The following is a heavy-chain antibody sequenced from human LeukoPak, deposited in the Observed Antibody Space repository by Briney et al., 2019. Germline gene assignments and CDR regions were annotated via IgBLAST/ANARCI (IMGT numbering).Heavy chain of an antibody. Sequence: ASVTVSFTASGYTLTDYYMHWVRQAPGQGLEWMGRINPNSGGTNYAQKFQGRVTMTRDTSISTVYMELSRLRSDDTAVYYCARVGYYESSGYYEYWGQGTLVTVSS. J-gene: IGHJ4*02. D-gene: IGHD3-22*01. CDR1: GYTLTDYY. V-gene: IGHV1-2*06. CDR2: INPNSGGT. CDR3: ARVGYYESSGYYEY.